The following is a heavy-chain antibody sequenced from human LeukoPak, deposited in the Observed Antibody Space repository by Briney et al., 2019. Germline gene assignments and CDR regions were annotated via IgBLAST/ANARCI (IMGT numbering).Heavy chain of an antibody. D-gene: IGHD3-3*01. CDR3: ASTDELPTYDFWSGYYSR. CDR2: IYYSGST. Sequence: SETLSLTCTVSGGSISSYYWSWIRQPPGKGLEWIGYIYYSGSTNYNPSLKSRVTISVDTSKNQFSLKLSSVTAADTAVYYCASTDELPTYDFWSGYYSRWGQETLVTVSS. CDR1: GGSISSYY. J-gene: IGHJ4*02. V-gene: IGHV4-59*01.